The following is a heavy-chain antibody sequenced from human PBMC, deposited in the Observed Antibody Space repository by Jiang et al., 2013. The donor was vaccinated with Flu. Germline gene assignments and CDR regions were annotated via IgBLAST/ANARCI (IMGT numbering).Heavy chain of an antibody. D-gene: IGHD3-10*02. CDR3: AAATSVTMWAFDI. CDR2: IYYTGRT. J-gene: IGHJ3*02. CDR1: RGSVNNGDYY. V-gene: IGHV4-30-4*01. Sequence: PGLVKPSQTLSLTCTVSRGSVNNGDYYWSWVRQSPGKGLEWIGFIYYTGRTYHNPSLKSRDTMSLDTSKNQFSLKLSSVTVADTAVYYCAAATSVTMWAFDIWGQGTMVSVSS.